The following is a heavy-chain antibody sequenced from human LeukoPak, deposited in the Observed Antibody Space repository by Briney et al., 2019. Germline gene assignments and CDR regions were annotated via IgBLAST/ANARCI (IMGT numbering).Heavy chain of an antibody. V-gene: IGHV1-2*06. J-gene: IGHJ4*02. D-gene: IGHD3-22*01. CDR2: INPNSGGT. CDR3: VRVLKDYYYDSSGYPSDY. Sequence: ASVKVSCKASGYTFTGYYMHWVRQAPGQGLEWMGRINPNSGGTNYAQKFQGRVTMTRDTSICTAYMELSRLRSDDTAVYYCVRVLKDYYYDSSGYPSDYWGQGTLVTVSS. CDR1: GYTFTGYY.